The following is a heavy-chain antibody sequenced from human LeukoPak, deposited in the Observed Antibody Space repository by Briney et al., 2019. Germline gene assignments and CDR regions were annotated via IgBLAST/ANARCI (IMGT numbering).Heavy chain of an antibody. CDR1: GYTFTGYY. Sequence: ASVKVSCKASGYTFTGYYMHWVRQAPGQGLEWMGWISAYNGNTNYAQKLQGRVTMTTDTSTSTAYMELRSLRSDDTAVYYCAGPGSSGYHLDYWGQGTLVTVSS. CDR2: ISAYNGNT. V-gene: IGHV1-18*04. D-gene: IGHD3-22*01. CDR3: AGPGSSGYHLDY. J-gene: IGHJ4*02.